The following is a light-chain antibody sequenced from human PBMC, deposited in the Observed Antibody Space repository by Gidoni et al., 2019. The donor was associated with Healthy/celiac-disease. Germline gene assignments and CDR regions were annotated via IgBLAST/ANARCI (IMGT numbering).Light chain of an antibody. CDR3: QQYDKLPLT. CDR2: DAS. CDR1: QDISNY. Sequence: DIHITQSPSSLSASVGDRLTITCQASQDISNYLNWYQQKPGKAPKLLIYDASTLETGVPSRFSGSGSGTDITITISSLQPEDIATYYWQQYDKLPLTFGGGTKVEIK. V-gene: IGKV1-33*01. J-gene: IGKJ4*01.